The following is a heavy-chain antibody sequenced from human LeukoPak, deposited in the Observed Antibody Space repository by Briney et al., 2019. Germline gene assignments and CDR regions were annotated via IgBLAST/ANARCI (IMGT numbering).Heavy chain of an antibody. CDR2: ISGDGGST. D-gene: IGHD2-2*01. J-gene: IGHJ6*02. V-gene: IGHV3-43*02. CDR3: AKGLVVPAAPLEDYYYYGMDV. CDR1: GFTFDDYA. Sequence: GGSLRLSCAASGFTFDDYAMHWVRQAPGKGLEWVSLISGDGGSTYYADSVKGRFTISRDNSKNSLYLQMNSLRTEDTALYYCAKGLVVPAAPLEDYYYYGMDVWGQGTTVTVSS.